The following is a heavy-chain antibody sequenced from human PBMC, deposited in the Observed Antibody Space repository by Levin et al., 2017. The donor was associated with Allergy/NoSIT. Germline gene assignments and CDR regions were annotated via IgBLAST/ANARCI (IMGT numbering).Heavy chain of an antibody. CDR2: ISGSGGST. D-gene: IGHD3-10*01. CDR1: GFTFSSYA. CDR3: AKGTGSGSSITKLNLFY. J-gene: IGHJ4*02. V-gene: IGHV3-23*01. Sequence: GESLKISCAASGFTFSSYAMSWVRQAPGKGLEWVSAISGSGGSTYYADSVKGRFTISRDNSKNTLYLQMNSLRAEDTAVYYCAKGTGSGSSITKLNLFYWGQGTLVTVSS.